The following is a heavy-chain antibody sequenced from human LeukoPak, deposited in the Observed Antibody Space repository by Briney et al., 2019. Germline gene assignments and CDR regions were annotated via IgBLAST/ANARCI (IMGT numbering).Heavy chain of an antibody. CDR2: IYASGST. J-gene: IGHJ4*02. D-gene: IGHD5-18*01. CDR1: GDFISSNY. CDR3: ARDLGYSYGYFDF. V-gene: IGHV4-4*07. Sequence: PSETLSLTCIVSGDFISSNYWSWIRQPAGKGLEWIGRIYASGSTNYNPSLKSRVTMSIDTSKNQFSLKLSSVTAADTAVYYCARDLGYSYGYFDFWGQGTPVTASS.